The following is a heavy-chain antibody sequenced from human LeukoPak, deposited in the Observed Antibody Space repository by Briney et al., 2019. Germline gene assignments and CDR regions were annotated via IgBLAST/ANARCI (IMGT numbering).Heavy chain of an antibody. CDR1: GFIFTDYW. Sequence: GGSLRLSCAASGFIFTDYWMYWVRQAPGRGLAWVANIKEDGSEKNYVDSVKGRFTISRDNAKNSLYLQMNSLRAEDTAVYYCAREWFGSNWFDPWGQGTLVTVSS. CDR3: AREWFGSNWFDP. CDR2: IKEDGSEK. D-gene: IGHD3-10*01. V-gene: IGHV3-7*01. J-gene: IGHJ5*02.